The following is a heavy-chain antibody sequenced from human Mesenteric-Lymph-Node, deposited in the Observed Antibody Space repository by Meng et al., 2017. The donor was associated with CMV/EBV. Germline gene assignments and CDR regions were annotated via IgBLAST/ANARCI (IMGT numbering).Heavy chain of an antibody. Sequence: SETLSLTCTVSGGSISSSSYYWGWIRQPPGKGLEWFGSIYYSGSTYYNPSLKSRVTISVDTSKNQFSLKLSSVTAADTAVYYCARLGGYSGYDWGDVWGQGTTVTVSS. CDR2: IYYSGST. D-gene: IGHD5-12*01. CDR3: ARLGGYSGYDWGDV. V-gene: IGHV4-39*07. J-gene: IGHJ6*02. CDR1: GGSISSSSYY.